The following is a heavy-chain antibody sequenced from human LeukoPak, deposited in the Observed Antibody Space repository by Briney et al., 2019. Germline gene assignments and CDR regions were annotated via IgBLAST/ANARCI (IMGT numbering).Heavy chain of an antibody. V-gene: IGHV4-61*02. Sequence: SETLSLTCTVSGGSISSGSYYWSWIRQPAGKGLEWIGRIYTSGSTNYNPSLKSRVTISVDTSKNQFSLKLSSVTAADTAVYYCARLSEWEPNWFDPWGQGTLVTVSS. CDR2: IYTSGST. CDR3: ARLSEWEPNWFDP. D-gene: IGHD1-26*01. CDR1: GGSISSGSYY. J-gene: IGHJ5*02.